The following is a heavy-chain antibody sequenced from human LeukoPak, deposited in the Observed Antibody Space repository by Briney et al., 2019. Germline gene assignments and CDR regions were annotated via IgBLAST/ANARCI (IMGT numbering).Heavy chain of an antibody. V-gene: IGHV3-13*01. CDR2: IGNEGST. Sequence: GGSLRLSCAASGFTFSLYDMHWVRQATGKSLEWVSGIGNEGSTFYPGSLKGRFTISRDNAKNSLYLQMNSLSAEDTAVYYCIRDLGLSHAYGAFDVWGQGALVTVSS. CDR1: GFTFSLYD. CDR3: IRDLGLSHAYGAFDV. J-gene: IGHJ3*01. D-gene: IGHD3-16*01.